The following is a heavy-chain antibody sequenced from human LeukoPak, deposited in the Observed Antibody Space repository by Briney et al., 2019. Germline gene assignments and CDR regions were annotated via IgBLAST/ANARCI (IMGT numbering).Heavy chain of an antibody. Sequence: SETLSLTCGVSGGSITTTNWWSWVRQPPGQSLEWIGENNLSGRTKYNPSLNRRPTFPLDTSQNHLTLTVTSVPAAHTPAYFCPRENGAFSPFVYWGQGTLVTVPS. CDR1: GGSITTTNW. D-gene: IGHD2-8*01. CDR2: NNLSGRT. J-gene: IGHJ4*02. CDR3: PRENGAFSPFVY. V-gene: IGHV4-4*02.